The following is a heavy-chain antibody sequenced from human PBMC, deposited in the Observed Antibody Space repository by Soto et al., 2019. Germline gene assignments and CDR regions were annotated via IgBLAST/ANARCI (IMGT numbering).Heavy chain of an antibody. CDR1: GINYNTYA. Sequence: QVQLVQSGAEMKKPGASVKLSCKTSGINYNTYAIHWVRQAPGQGLEWMGWINAGNGDTRYPQNFQGRVTLTRDTSASTVDMDLDSLESEDTSVYYCARAISGYVTWGQGTLVTVSS. CDR2: INAGNGDT. D-gene: IGHD5-12*01. J-gene: IGHJ4*02. CDR3: ARAISGYVT. V-gene: IGHV1-3*01.